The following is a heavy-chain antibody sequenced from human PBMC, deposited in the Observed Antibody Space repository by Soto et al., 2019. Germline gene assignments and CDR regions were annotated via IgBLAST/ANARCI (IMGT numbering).Heavy chain of an antibody. CDR1: GYTFTGYD. CDR2: MNPNSGNT. D-gene: IGHD1-26*01. J-gene: IGHJ4*02. V-gene: IGHV1-8*01. Sequence: QAQLVQSGAEVKKPGASLKVSCKASGYTFTGYDINWVRQATGQGLEWMGWMNPNSGNTGYAQNFQGRVTMTRDNSITTAYMELTSLRDDASAVYYCAGEKVGTTGIDFWGQGTLVTVSS. CDR3: AGEKVGTTGIDF.